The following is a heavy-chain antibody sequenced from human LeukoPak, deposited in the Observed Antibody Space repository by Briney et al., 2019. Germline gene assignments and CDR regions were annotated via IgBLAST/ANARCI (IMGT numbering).Heavy chain of an antibody. J-gene: IGHJ6*02. CDR2: MYYSGST. V-gene: IGHV4-30-4*08. CDR1: GGSIRSDDSY. CDR3: ARDKWVRVGNSWRHYAMDV. Sequence: PSETLSLTCTVSGGSIRSDDSYWTWIRQPPGKGLEWIGYMYYSGSTYYNPSPKTRISISEDTSKSQISLKLTSVTAADTAVYYCARDKWVRVGNSWRHYAMDVWGQGTTVTVSS. D-gene: IGHD6-13*01.